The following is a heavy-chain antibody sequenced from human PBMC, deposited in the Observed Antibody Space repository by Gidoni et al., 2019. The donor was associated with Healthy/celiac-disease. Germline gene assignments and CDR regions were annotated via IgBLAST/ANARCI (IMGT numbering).Heavy chain of an antibody. J-gene: IGHJ4*02. Sequence: QVQLQESGPGLVNSSETLSLTCTVSGGSVSSGSFYRSWIRQPPGKGLEWIGYIYYSGSTNYNPSLKSRVTISVDTSKNQFSLKLSSVTAADTAVYYCARDQGVTYFDYWGQGTLVTVSS. CDR2: IYYSGST. V-gene: IGHV4-61*01. D-gene: IGHD2-21*02. CDR3: ARDQGVTYFDY. CDR1: GGSVSSGSFY.